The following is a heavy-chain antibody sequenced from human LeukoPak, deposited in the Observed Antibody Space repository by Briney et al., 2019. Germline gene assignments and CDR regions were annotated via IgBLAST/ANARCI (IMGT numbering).Heavy chain of an antibody. D-gene: IGHD6-19*01. Sequence: TSVKVSCMASGFTFTSSAVLWVRQARGQRLEWIGWIVVGSSNTNYAQKFQERVTITRDMYTSTAYMELSSLRSEDTAVYYCAAAVRGYTSGWYYFDYWGQGTLVTVSS. CDR1: GFTFTSSA. J-gene: IGHJ4*02. CDR2: IVVGSSNT. V-gene: IGHV1-58*01. CDR3: AAAVRGYTSGWYYFDY.